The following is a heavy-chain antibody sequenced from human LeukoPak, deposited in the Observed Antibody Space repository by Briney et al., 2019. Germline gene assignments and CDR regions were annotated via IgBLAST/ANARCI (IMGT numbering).Heavy chain of an antibody. CDR3: AKDLPPSYIVVVPAAHDAFDI. D-gene: IGHD2-2*01. J-gene: IGHJ3*02. Sequence: GGSLRLFCAASGFTFSSYAMSWVRQAPGKGLEGVSAISCSGGSTYYADSVKGRFTNPRDNSKHTLYLQMNSLRAEDTAVYYCAKDLPPSYIVVVPAAHDAFDIWGQGTMVTVSS. V-gene: IGHV3-23*01. CDR2: ISCSGGST. CDR1: GFTFSSYA.